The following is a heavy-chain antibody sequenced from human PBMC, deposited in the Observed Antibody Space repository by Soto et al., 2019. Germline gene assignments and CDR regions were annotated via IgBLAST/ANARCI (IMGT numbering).Heavy chain of an antibody. Sequence: PGGSLRLSCAASGFTVRNKVLSWVRQAPGKGLNWVSGITGSGRATYYADSVKGRFTISRDNSKNRVFLQMNSLRAEDTALYYCAKNGLDNSPSAIDSWGPGTLVTVSS. D-gene: IGHD2-8*01. CDR2: ITGSGRAT. J-gene: IGHJ4*02. CDR1: GFTVRNKV. V-gene: IGHV3-23*01. CDR3: AKNGLDNSPSAIDS.